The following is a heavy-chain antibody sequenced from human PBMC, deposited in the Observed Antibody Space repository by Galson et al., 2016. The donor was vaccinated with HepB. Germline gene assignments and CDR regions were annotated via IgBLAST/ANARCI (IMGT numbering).Heavy chain of an antibody. Sequence: SLRLSCAASGFTVYGNYMSWVRQAPGKGLEWVSMIYSRGDTYYSDSVKGRFTISREFSKNTVSLQIDSLTAEDTALYYCSRGVGFWNGYSYLFHGLDVWGQETTVTVSS. CDR2: IYSRGDT. V-gene: IGHV3-53*01. D-gene: IGHD3-3*01. CDR3: SRGVGFWNGYSYLFHGLDV. J-gene: IGHJ6*02. CDR1: GFTVYGNY.